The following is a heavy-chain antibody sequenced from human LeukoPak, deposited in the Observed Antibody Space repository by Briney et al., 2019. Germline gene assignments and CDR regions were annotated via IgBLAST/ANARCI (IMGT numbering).Heavy chain of an antibody. CDR2: IKQDGSEK. V-gene: IGHV3-7*01. Sequence: GGSLRLSRAASGFPFSSYWMSWVRQAPGKGLEWVANIKQDGSEKYYVDSVKGRFTISRDNDKNSLYLQLNSLRADDTAVYYCARLTGTTGFDYWGQGTLVTVSS. D-gene: IGHD1-1*01. CDR3: ARLTGTTGFDY. CDR1: GFPFSSYW. J-gene: IGHJ4*02.